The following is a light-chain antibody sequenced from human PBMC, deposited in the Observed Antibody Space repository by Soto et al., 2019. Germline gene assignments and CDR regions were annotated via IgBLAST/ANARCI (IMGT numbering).Light chain of an antibody. J-gene: IGKJ1*01. CDR1: QSVGSSY. V-gene: IGKV3-20*01. CDR3: QHYNSYSEA. Sequence: EIVLTPSPGTMSLSPWERATLSCRASQSVGSSYLAWYQQKPGQAPSLLISGASNRATGIPARFSGSGSGTEFTITISSLQADDFATYYCQHYNSYSEAFGQGTKVDIK. CDR2: GAS.